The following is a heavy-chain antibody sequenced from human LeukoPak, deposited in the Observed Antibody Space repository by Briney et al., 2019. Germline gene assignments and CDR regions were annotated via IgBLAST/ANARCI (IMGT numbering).Heavy chain of an antibody. V-gene: IGHV4-61*01. CDR1: GGSVSSGNSY. D-gene: IGHD1-26*01. J-gene: IGHJ5*02. CDR3: ARHPSASGSWLDP. CDR2: IYYSGST. Sequence: SETLSLTCTVSGGSVSSGNSYWNWIRQPPGKGLEWIGYIYYSGSTNYNPSLKSRVAISVDTSKNQFSLKLSSVTAADTAVYYCARHPSASGSWLDPWGQGTLVTVSS.